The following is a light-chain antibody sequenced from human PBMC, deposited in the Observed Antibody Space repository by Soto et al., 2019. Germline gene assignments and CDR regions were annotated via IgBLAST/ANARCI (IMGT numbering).Light chain of an antibody. CDR3: QQYSTFLLT. CDR2: DAS. J-gene: IGKJ3*01. Sequence: DIQMTQSPSTLSASVGDRVTITCRASQSLSRSLAWYQQKPGKAPKLLIYDASSLESGVPSRFSGSGFGTEFTLTISSLQPDDFATYCCQQYSTFLLTFGPGTTVDIK. CDR1: QSLSRS. V-gene: IGKV1-5*01.